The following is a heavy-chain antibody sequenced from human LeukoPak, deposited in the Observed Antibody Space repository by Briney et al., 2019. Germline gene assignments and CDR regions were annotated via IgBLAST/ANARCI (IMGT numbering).Heavy chain of an antibody. CDR1: GFTFSNYP. D-gene: IGHD2-15*01. V-gene: IGHV3-30*04. J-gene: IGHJ4*02. CDR2: ISFDGSNK. Sequence: GGSLRLSCAASGFTFSNYPMHWVRQAPGNGLEWLAVISFDGSNKYYADSVKGRFTISRDTSRNTLNLQMNSLRAEDTAVYYCARVRHCSDSSCSGVLDYWGQGTLVIVSS. CDR3: ARVRHCSDSSCSGVLDY.